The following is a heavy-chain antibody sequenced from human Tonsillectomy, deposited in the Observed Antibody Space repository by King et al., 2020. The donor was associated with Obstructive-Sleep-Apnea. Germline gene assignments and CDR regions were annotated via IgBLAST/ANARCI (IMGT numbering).Heavy chain of an antibody. CDR2: ISYDGSDK. D-gene: IGHD3-10*01. Sequence: VQLVESGGGVVQPGRSLRLSCAASGFTFSSYGMHWVRQAPGKGLEWVATISYDGSDKYYVDSVKGRFTVSRDNSKNTLYLQLCTLRAEDTAVYYCARDQSHLTYYFAYWGQGTLVTVSS. J-gene: IGHJ4*02. CDR1: GFTFSSYG. CDR3: ARDQSHLTYYFAY. V-gene: IGHV3-30*03.